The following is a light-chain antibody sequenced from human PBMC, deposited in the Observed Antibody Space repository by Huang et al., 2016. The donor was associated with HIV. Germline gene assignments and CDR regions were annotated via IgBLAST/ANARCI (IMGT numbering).Light chain of an antibody. CDR3: QQYNNWPPYT. CDR1: QNVSSN. Sequence: EIVMTQSPATLSVSPGERATLSCRASQNVSSNLAWYQHKPGQAPRLLIYGASTRATGIPARFSDSGSGTEFTLTILSLQSEDFAVYYCQQYNNWPPYTFGQGTKVEIK. CDR2: GAS. V-gene: IGKV3-15*01. J-gene: IGKJ2*01.